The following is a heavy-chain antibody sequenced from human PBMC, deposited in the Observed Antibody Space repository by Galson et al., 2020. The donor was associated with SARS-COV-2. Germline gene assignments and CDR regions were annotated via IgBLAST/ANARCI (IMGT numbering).Heavy chain of an antibody. D-gene: IGHD2-21*02. J-gene: IGHJ3*02. CDR3: ARDFGGQTYCGGDCYPDAFDI. Sequence: GGSLRLSCAASGFTFSSYSMNWVRQAPGKGLEWVSYISSSSSTIYYADSVKGRFTISRDNAKNSLYLQMNSLRDEDTAVYYCARDFGGQTYCGGDCYPDAFDIWGQGTMVTVSS. CDR2: ISSSSSTI. CDR1: GFTFSSYS. V-gene: IGHV3-48*02.